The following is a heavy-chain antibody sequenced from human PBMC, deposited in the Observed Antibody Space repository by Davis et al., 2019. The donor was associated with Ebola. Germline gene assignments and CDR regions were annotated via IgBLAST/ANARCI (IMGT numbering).Heavy chain of an antibody. CDR1: GFTFSTYS. CDR2: ISSDSDYI. V-gene: IGHV3-21*01. J-gene: IGHJ5*02. Sequence: GGSLRLSCAASGFTFSTYSMSWVRQAPGKGLEWVSSISSDSDYIYYADSVKGRFTISRDNAKNSLYLQMNSLRAEDTAVYYCARDTLASTFGGVIITGNWFDPWGQGTLVTVSS. D-gene: IGHD3-10*01. CDR3: ARDTLASTFGGVIITGNWFDP.